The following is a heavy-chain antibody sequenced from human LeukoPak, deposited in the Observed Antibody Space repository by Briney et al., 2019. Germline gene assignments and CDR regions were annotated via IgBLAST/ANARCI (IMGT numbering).Heavy chain of an antibody. CDR2: INSNSGGT. CDR3: ARDGGWPPGLVY. Sequence: GASVKVSCKASGYTFTSYGISWVRQAPGQGLEWMGWINSNSGGTNYAQKFQGRVTMTRDTSISTAYMELSRLRSDDTAVYYCARDGGWPPGLVYWGQGTLVTVSS. J-gene: IGHJ4*02. CDR1: GYTFTSYG. V-gene: IGHV1-2*02. D-gene: IGHD3-10*01.